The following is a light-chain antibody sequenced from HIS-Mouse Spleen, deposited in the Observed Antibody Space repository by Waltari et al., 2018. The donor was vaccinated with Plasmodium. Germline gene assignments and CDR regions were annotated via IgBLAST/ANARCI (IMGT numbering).Light chain of an antibody. J-gene: IGKJ2*01. Sequence: DIQMTPSPSTLSASVGDRVTITCRASQSISSWLAWYQQKPGKAPKLLIYKASSLESGVPSRFSSSGSGTEFTLTISSLQPDDFATYYCQQYNSYSYTFGQGTKLEIK. CDR3: QQYNSYSYT. V-gene: IGKV1-5*03. CDR1: QSISSW. CDR2: KAS.